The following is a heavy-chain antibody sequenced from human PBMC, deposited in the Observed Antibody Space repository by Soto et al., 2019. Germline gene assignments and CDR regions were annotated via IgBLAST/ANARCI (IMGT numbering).Heavy chain of an antibody. J-gene: IGHJ3*01. CDR1: GDTFTSSG. CDR2: ISAHTGSS. Sequence: XSVKVSCPTSGDTFTSSGMSWVRQAPGQGLECVGWISAHTGSSEYAQRFQGRVTMTTDRSTSTAYMELRSLRSDDTAVYYCARAFFYQGSDSRGYSCAACDFWGQGTLVTV. V-gene: IGHV1-18*01. D-gene: IGHD3-22*01. CDR3: ARAFFYQGSDSRGYSCAACDF.